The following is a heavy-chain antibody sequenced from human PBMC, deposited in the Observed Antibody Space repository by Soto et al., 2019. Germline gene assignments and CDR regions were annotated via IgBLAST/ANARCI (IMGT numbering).Heavy chain of an antibody. CDR1: GYSFTSYW. D-gene: IGHD3-3*01. V-gene: IGHV5-51*01. CDR3: ARTYYDFWSGYYLGTKVFAP. Sequence: GESLKISCKGSGYSFTSYWIGWVRQMPGKGLEWMGIIYPGDSDTRYSPSFQGQVTISADKSISTAYLQWSSLKASDTAMYYCARTYYDFWSGYYLGTKVFAPWRQGTLVTVS. J-gene: IGHJ5*02. CDR2: IYPGDSDT.